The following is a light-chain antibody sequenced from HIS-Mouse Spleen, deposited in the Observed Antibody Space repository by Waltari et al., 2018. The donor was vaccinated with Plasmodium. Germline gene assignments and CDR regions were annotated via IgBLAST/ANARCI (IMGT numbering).Light chain of an antibody. Sequence: SYELTKPPSVSVSPGPTARITCYGDALPKKYAYWYQQKSGQAPVLVSYEDSKRPPGSPEGCSGSSSGTMATLTISGAQVEDEADYYCYSTDSSGNHRVFGGGTKLTVL. V-gene: IGLV3-10*01. CDR2: EDS. CDR1: ALPKKY. CDR3: YSTDSSGNHRV. J-gene: IGLJ3*02.